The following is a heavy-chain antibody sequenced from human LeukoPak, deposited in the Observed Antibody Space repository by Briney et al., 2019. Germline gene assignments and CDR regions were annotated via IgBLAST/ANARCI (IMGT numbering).Heavy chain of an antibody. Sequence: GGSLRLSCTASGFTFGTYSMNWVRQAPGKGLEWVSYIGSSGDTIYNADSLKGRFTISRDNSKNTLYLQMNSLRAEDTAVYYCAGGDYGGYWGQGTLVTVSS. J-gene: IGHJ4*02. CDR2: IGSSGDTI. D-gene: IGHD4-17*01. CDR3: AGGDYGGY. V-gene: IGHV3-48*01. CDR1: GFTFGTYS.